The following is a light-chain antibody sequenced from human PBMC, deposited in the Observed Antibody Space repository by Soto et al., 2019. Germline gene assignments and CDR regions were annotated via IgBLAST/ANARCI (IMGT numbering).Light chain of an antibody. J-gene: IGLJ3*02. CDR2: EGS. V-gene: IGLV2-23*01. CDR1: YSDIGSYNL. Sequence: QSALTQPASVSGSPGQSITVSCTGTYSDIGSYNLVSWNQQHPGKAPKLMIYEGSKRPSGISNRFSGSKSGNTASLTISGLQAEDEADYYCCSFAGTSVWVFGGGTKVTVL. CDR3: CSFAGTSVWV.